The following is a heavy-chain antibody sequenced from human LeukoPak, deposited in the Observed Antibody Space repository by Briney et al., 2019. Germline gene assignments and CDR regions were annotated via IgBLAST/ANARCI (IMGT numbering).Heavy chain of an antibody. Sequence: GGSLRLSCTASGFIFNNYGLVWVRQAPGKGLEWVAAISNYGGGTPYADFVKGRFTISRDNAKNTLFLQMNSLRAEDTALYYCAKGSSGYFFDLWGQGTLVTVSS. CDR2: ISNYGGGT. V-gene: IGHV3-23*01. CDR1: GFIFNNYG. J-gene: IGHJ4*02. CDR3: AKGSSGYFFDL. D-gene: IGHD3-22*01.